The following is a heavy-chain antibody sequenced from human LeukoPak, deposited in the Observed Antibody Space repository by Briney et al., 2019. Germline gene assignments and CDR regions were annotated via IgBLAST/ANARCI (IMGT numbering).Heavy chain of an antibody. Sequence: PGGSLRLSCAASGFTVSTNCMRWVRQAPGGGLEWVTVIYSGGTTYYADSVKGRFTISRDNSKNTLYLQMNSLRAEDTAVYYCARDSYYGSGSYYRYTFDYWGQGTLVTVSS. D-gene: IGHD3-10*01. CDR1: GFTVSTNC. J-gene: IGHJ4*02. CDR3: ARDSYYGSGSYYRYTFDY. V-gene: IGHV3-53*01. CDR2: IYSGGTT.